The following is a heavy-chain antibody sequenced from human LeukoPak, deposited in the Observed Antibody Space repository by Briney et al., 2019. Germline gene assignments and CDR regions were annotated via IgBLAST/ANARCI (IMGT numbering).Heavy chain of an antibody. V-gene: IGHV3-23*01. CDR1: GFTLSSYA. CDR3: ATRYGSGTYYMGY. D-gene: IGHD3-10*01. Sequence: PGGSLRLSCAASGFTLSSYAMSWVRQAPGKGLEWVSTISNTGGSTFYADSVKGRFTVSRDNSKNTLYLQMNSLRAEDTAVYYCATRYGSGTYYMGYWGQGTLVTVSS. J-gene: IGHJ4*02. CDR2: ISNTGGST.